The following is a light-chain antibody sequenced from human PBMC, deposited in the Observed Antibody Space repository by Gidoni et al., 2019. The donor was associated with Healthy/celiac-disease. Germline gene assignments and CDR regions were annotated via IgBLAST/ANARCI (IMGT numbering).Light chain of an antibody. CDR3: SSYTSSSAQV. CDR1: SSDVGGYNS. Sequence: QSALTQPASVSGSPGQSITISGTGTSSDVGGYNSVSWYQQHPGKAPKLMIYYVRNRPSGVSNRFSGSKAGNTASLTISGLQAEDEADYYCSSYTSSSAQVFGGGTKLTVL. V-gene: IGLV2-14*01. CDR2: YVR. J-gene: IGLJ3*02.